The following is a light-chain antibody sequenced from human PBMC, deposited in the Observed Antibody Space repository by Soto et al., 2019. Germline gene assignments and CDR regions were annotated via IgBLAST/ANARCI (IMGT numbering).Light chain of an antibody. CDR2: GNS. J-gene: IGLJ1*01. Sequence: QSVLTQPPSVSGAPGQRVTISCTGSSSNIGAGYDVHWYQQLPGTAPKLLIYGNSNRASGVPVRFSGSKSGTSASLAITGLQAEDEADYYCQSYDSSLSGYVFGTGTKLTV. CDR1: SSNIGAGYD. CDR3: QSYDSSLSGYV. V-gene: IGLV1-40*01.